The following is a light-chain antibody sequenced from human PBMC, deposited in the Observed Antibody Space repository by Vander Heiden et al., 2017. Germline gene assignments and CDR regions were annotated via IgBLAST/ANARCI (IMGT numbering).Light chain of an antibody. Sequence: DLVMTHSPHSLAASLGERATINCRSSQSVLNSFNNKNYLASYQQRQGQHAKLLIYWASTRESGVPDRFRGSGSGTDFTLTISSMQAEDVVVYYCQQYYSTPFTFGQGTRLEIK. CDR2: WAS. CDR1: QSVLNSFNNKNY. J-gene: IGKJ5*01. V-gene: IGKV4-1*01. CDR3: QQYYSTPFT.